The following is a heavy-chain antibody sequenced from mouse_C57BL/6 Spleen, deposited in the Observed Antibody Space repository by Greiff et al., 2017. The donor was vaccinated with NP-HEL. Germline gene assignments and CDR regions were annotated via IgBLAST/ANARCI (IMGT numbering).Heavy chain of an antibody. CDR1: GYTFTDCN. D-gene: IGHD1-1*01. V-gene: IGHV1-22*01. CDR3: ARFPYGSSPAWFAY. CDR2: INPNNGGT. Sequence: VQLQQSGPELVKPGASVKMSCKASGYTFTDCNMHWVKQSHGKSLEWIGYINPNNGGTSYNQKFKGKATLTVNKSSSTAYMELRSLTSEASAVYYCARFPYGSSPAWFAYWGQGTLVTVSA. J-gene: IGHJ3*01.